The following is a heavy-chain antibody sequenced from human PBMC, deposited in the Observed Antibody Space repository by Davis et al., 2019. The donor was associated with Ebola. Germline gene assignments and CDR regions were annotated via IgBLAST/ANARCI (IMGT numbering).Heavy chain of an antibody. CDR1: GGSIYSDNSY. CDR2: INDDGRT. Sequence: MPSETLSLTCTVSGGSIYSDNSYWGWIRQPPGKGLEWIGSINDDGRTYYNAALESRVTISVDTSKNQFSLKLRSVTPADTAVFFCARHEADVHSWNDANRWFDPWGQGTLVTVSS. V-gene: IGHV4-39*01. CDR3: ARHEADVHSWNDANRWFDP. J-gene: IGHJ5*02. D-gene: IGHD1-1*01.